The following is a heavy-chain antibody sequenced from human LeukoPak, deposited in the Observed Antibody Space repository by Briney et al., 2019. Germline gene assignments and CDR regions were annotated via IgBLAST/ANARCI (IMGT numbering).Heavy chain of an antibody. Sequence: SETLSLTCTVSGGSISNYDWGWIRQSPGKGLEWIGYIYVSGSTSYNPPLKSRVTISVDTSKNQFSLKLSSVTAADTAVYYCARLVYDFWAGYYMDLWGQGTMVTVSS. V-gene: IGHV4-59*01. CDR2: IYVSGST. CDR3: ARLVYDFWAGYYMDL. J-gene: IGHJ3*01. D-gene: IGHD3-3*01. CDR1: GGSISNYD.